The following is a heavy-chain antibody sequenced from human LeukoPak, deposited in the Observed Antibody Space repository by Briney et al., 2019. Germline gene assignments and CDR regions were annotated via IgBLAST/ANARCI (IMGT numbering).Heavy chain of an antibody. CDR1: GYTFNTFG. CDR2: IAVYNGDT. Sequence: ASVKVSCKASGYTFNTFGITWVRQAPGQGLEWLGWIAVYNGDTNYAQKFQGRVTLTTDTSTNTAYMELTSLTSDDTAVYYCAGVSAVAGAFSYWGQGTLATVSS. J-gene: IGHJ4*02. V-gene: IGHV1-18*01. D-gene: IGHD6-19*01. CDR3: AGVSAVAGAFSY.